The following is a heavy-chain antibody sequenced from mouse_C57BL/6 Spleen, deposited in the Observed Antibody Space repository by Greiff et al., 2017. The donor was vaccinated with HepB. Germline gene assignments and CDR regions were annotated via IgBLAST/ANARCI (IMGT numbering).Heavy chain of an antibody. J-gene: IGHJ3*01. V-gene: IGHV1-20*01. D-gene: IGHD2-3*01. Sequence: VQLQQSGPELVKPGDSVKISCKASGYSFTGYFMNWVMQRHGKSLEWIGRINPYNGDTFYNQKFKGKATLAVDKSSSTAHMDLRSLTSEDSAVYSGAVSDGSWFAYWGQGTLVTVSA. CDR3: AVSDGSWFAY. CDR1: GYSFTGYF. CDR2: INPYNGDT.